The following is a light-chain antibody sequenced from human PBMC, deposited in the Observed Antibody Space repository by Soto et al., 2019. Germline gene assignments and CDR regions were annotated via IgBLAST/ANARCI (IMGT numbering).Light chain of an antibody. V-gene: IGKV1-39*01. CDR2: DTS. CDR1: QTVSSY. CDR3: QQSFTTPS. J-gene: IGKJ5*01. Sequence: DIHMTQSPSSLSASVGDRVNITCRASQTVSSYLNWYQQKPGTVPKLLIYDTSNLQSGVPSRFSGRGFGTDFTLTIRSLQPEDFATYYCQQSFTTPSCGQGTRLEIK.